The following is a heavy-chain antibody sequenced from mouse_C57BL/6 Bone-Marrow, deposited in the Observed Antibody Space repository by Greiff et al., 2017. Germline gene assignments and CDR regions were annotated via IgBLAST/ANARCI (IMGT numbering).Heavy chain of an antibody. Sequence: EVQLQESGPGLVKPSQSLSLTCSVTGYSITSGYYWNWIRQFPGNKLEWMGYISYDGSNNYNPSLKNRISITRDPSKNQFFLKLNSVTTEDTATYYCARGQLSLPWFAYWGQGTLVTGSA. CDR1: GYSITSGYY. CDR2: ISYDGSN. CDR3: ARGQLSLPWFAY. J-gene: IGHJ3*01. V-gene: IGHV3-6*01. D-gene: IGHD3-2*02.